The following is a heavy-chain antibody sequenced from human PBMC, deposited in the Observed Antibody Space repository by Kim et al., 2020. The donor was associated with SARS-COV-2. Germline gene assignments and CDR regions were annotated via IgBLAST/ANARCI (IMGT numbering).Heavy chain of an antibody. D-gene: IGHD2-2*01. V-gene: IGHV1-8*01. CDR3: ARSKKIVVVPAAKLTGWFDP. Sequence: ASVKVSCKASGYTFTSYDINWVRQATGQGLEWMGWMNPNSGNTGYAQKFQGRVTMTRNTSISTAYMELSSLRSEDTAVYYCARSKKIVVVPAAKLTGWFDPWGQGTLVTVSS. CDR1: GYTFTSYD. J-gene: IGHJ5*02. CDR2: MNPNSGNT.